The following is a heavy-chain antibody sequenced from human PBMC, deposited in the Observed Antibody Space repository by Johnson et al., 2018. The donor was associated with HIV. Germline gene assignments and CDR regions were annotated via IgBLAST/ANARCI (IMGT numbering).Heavy chain of an antibody. D-gene: IGHD5-18*01. CDR2: ISFTGLKK. V-gene: IGHV3-30*03. Sequence: QVQLVESGGGVVQPGGSLRLSCAASGFTFSSYGMHWVRQAPGTGLEWVAVISFTGLKKYYADSVKGRFTISRDNSKGTLYLQMDGLRPEDTALYYCARGQLWLLDYALDIWGQGTMVTVSS. CDR1: GFTFSSYG. CDR3: ARGQLWLLDYALDI. J-gene: IGHJ3*02.